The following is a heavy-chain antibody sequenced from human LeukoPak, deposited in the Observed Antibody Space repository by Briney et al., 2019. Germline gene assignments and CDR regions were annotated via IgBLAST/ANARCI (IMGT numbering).Heavy chain of an antibody. D-gene: IGHD3-22*01. CDR1: GYTFTSYG. J-gene: IGHJ6*03. CDR3: ARDREEGYYDSSGYGRGGYYYYMDV. CDR2: ISAYNGNT. Sequence: ASVKVSCKASGYTFTSYGISWVRQAPGQGLEWMGWISAYNGNTNYAQKLQGRVTITADESTSTAYMELSSLRSEDTAVYYCARDREEGYYDSSGYGRGGYYYYMDVWGKGTTVTISS. V-gene: IGHV1-18*01.